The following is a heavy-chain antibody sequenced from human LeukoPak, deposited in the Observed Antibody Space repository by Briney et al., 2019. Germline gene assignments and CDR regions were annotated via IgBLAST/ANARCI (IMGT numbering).Heavy chain of an antibody. J-gene: IGHJ4*02. D-gene: IGHD6-6*01. V-gene: IGHV3-33*05. CDR1: GFTFRSHG. CDR2: ILYDGSDS. Sequence: GGSLRLSCAVSGFTFRSHGMHWVRQAPGKGLEWVGVILYDGSDSYYTDSVKGRFTLSRDNSKNTLYLQMNSLRAEDTAVYFCARDRDSSSHYFDYWGQGALVTVSS. CDR3: ARDRDSSSHYFDY.